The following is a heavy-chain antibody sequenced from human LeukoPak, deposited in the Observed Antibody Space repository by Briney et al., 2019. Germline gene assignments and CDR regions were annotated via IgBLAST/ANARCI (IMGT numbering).Heavy chain of an antibody. J-gene: IGHJ4*02. V-gene: IGHV1-18*01. CDR3: AREARGLDHFDY. CDR2: ISAYNGNT. CDR1: GYTFTSYG. Sequence: ALVKVSCKASGYTFTSYGISWVRQAPGQGLEWMGWISAYNGNTNYAQKLQGRVTMTTDTSTSTAYMELRSLRSDDTAVYYCAREARGLDHFDYWGQGTLVTVSS. D-gene: IGHD3-10*01.